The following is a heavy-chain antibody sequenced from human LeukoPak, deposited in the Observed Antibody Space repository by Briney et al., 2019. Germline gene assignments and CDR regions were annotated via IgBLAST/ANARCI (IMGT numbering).Heavy chain of an antibody. V-gene: IGHV3-30*18. CDR2: ISYDGVNK. D-gene: IGHD5-18*01. Sequence: QPGGSLRLSCAASGFTFSDYGMHWVRQAPGKGLEWVAVISYDGVNKYYPDSVKGRFTISRDNSKNTVYLQMNSLRAEDTAVYYCGKEVDGYSYGCDYWGQGTLLTVSS. CDR1: GFTFSDYG. J-gene: IGHJ4*02. CDR3: GKEVDGYSYGCDY.